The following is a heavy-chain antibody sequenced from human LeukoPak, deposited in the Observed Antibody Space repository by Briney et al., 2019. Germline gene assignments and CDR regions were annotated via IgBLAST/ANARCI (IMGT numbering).Heavy chain of an antibody. V-gene: IGHV3-30*02. J-gene: IGHJ3*02. Sequence: GGSLRLSCAASGFTFSRSGMHWVRQAPGKGLEWVTFIGYDGSNKYYADSVKGRFTISRDNSKNTLYLQMNSLRAEDTAVYYCAKEGRGGFDIWGQGTMVTVSS. CDR1: GFTFSRSG. D-gene: IGHD3-16*01. CDR3: AKEGRGGFDI. CDR2: IGYDGSNK.